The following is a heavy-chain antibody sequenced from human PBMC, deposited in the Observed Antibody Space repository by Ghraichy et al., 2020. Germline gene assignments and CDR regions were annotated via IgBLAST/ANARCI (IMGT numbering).Heavy chain of an antibody. CDR1: GFTFSSYS. CDR3: ARDYGSEDYYYYGMDV. CDR2: ISSSSSYI. J-gene: IGHJ6*02. D-gene: IGHD3-10*01. V-gene: IGHV3-21*01. Sequence: GGSLRLSCAASGFTFSSYSMNWVRQAPGKGLEWVSSISSSSSYIYYADSVKGRFTISRDNAKNSLYLQMNSLRAEDTAVYYCARDYGSEDYYYYGMDVWGQGTTVTVSS.